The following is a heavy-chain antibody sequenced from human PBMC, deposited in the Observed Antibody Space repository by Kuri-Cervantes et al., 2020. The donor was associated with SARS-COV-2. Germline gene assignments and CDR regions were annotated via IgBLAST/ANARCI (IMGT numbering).Heavy chain of an antibody. CDR1: GFTFSSYG. CDR3: ARVWYYYDSSGYYPVGGLDI. D-gene: IGHD3-22*01. V-gene: IGHV3-33*01. J-gene: IGHJ3*02. Sequence: GESLKISCAASGFTFSSYGMHWVRQAPGKGLEWVAVIWYDGSNKYYADSVKGRFTISRDNSKNTLYLQMNSLRAEDTAVYYCARVWYYYDSSGYYPVGGLDIWGQGTMVTVSS. CDR2: IWYDGSNK.